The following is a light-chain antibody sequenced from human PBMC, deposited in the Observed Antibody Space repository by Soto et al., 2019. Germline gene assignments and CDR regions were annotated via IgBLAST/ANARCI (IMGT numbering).Light chain of an antibody. CDR1: NSDVGGYNY. V-gene: IGLV2-14*03. CDR2: DVS. CDR3: SSYTSSSTVV. Sequence: QSALTQPASVSGSPGQSITISCTGTNSDVGGYNYVSWYQQHPGKALKLMIYDVSNRPSGVSYRFSGSKSGNTASLTISGLQAEDEADYYCSSYTSSSTVVFGGGTKLTVL. J-gene: IGLJ2*01.